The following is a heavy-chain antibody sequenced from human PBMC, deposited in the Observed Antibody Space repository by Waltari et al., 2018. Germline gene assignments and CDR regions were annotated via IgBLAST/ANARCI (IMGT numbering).Heavy chain of an antibody. Sequence: QVQLQESGPGLVKPSETLSLTCTVSGGSISSYYWSWIRQPPGKGLEWIGYIYYSGSTNYNPSLKSRVTISVDTSKNQFSLKLSSVTAADTAVYYCARDRLGIGAFDIWGQGTMVTVSS. CDR3: ARDRLGIGAFDI. J-gene: IGHJ3*02. V-gene: IGHV4-59*01. CDR2: IYYSGST. CDR1: GGSISSYY. D-gene: IGHD7-27*01.